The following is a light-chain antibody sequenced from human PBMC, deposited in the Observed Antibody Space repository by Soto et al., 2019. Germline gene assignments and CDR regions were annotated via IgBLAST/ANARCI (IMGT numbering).Light chain of an antibody. CDR1: QSVSGY. J-gene: IGKJ4*01. V-gene: IGKV3-11*01. Sequence: EIVLTQSPATLSLSPGNRATLSCRASQSVSGYLAWYQQKPGQAPRLLIYDASNRATGIPARFSGSGSGTDLPLTITSLEPEDFAVYYCQQRSNRPSTFGGGTKVEI. CDR2: DAS. CDR3: QQRSNRPST.